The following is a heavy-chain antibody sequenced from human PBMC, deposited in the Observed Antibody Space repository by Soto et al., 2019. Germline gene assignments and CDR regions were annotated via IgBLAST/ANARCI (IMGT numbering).Heavy chain of an antibody. CDR1: GDTFSSYI. Sequence: QVQLVQSGAEVKKPGSSVRVSCSSSGDTFSSYIVNWLRLAPGRGLEWMGRVIPVLTTTDYAQNFRGRVTISADRSTNTLYLDLSSLRSDDTAVYYCARRRYCGYDCYHKHYYGMDVWGQGSLVTVAS. J-gene: IGHJ6*02. D-gene: IGHD2-21*02. CDR3: ARRRYCGYDCYHKHYYGMDV. CDR2: VIPVLTTT. V-gene: IGHV1-69*08.